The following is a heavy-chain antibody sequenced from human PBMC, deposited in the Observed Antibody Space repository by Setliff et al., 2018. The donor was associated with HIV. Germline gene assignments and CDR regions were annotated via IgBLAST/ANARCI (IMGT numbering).Heavy chain of an antibody. Sequence: GGSLRLSCVASGLTFNRYWMSWVRQVPGKGLEWVSNTKYDGSESYYVDSVKGRFIASTDNAKNSLFLEMNSLRAEDTALYYCARVEYYYDSSGYSSPTWFDPWGQGTQVTVSS. CDR2: TKYDGSES. CDR1: GLTFNRYW. CDR3: ARVEYYYDSSGYSSPTWFDP. J-gene: IGHJ5*02. D-gene: IGHD3-22*01. V-gene: IGHV3-7*03.